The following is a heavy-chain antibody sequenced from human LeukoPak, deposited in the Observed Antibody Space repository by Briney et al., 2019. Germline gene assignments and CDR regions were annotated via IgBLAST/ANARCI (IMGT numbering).Heavy chain of an antibody. Sequence: ASVKVSCKASGYTFTSYYMHWVRQAPGQGLEWMGIINPSGGSTSYAQKFQGRVTITRDMSTSTAYMELSSLRSEDTAVYYCFRRCLGTGFDYWGQGTLVTVSS. D-gene: IGHD3-10*01. CDR1: GYTFTSYY. J-gene: IGHJ4*02. CDR2: INPSGGST. V-gene: IGHV1-46*03. CDR3: FRRCLGTGFDY.